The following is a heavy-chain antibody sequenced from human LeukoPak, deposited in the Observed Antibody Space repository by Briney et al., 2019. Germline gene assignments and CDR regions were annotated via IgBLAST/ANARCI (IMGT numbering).Heavy chain of an antibody. V-gene: IGHV4-4*07. CDR1: GGSISSYY. CDR2: IYTSGST. J-gene: IGHJ6*03. D-gene: IGHD3-10*01. CDR3: ARVGSGELLPNYYYYMDV. Sequence: SETLSLTCTVSGGSISSYYWSWIRQPAGKGLEWIGRIYTSGSTNYNPSLKSRVTISVDTSKNQFSLKLSSVTAADTAVYYCARVGSGELLPNYYYYMDVWGKGTTVTISS.